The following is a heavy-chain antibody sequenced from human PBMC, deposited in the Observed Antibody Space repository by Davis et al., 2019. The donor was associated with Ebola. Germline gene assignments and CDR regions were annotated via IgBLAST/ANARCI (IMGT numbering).Heavy chain of an antibody. CDR2: IQPGDSYT. CDR3: ARLWPPRRASFFDL. CDR1: GYSLPSYW. Sequence: GESPKTPRYGSGYSLPSYWIGRVRQVPGKGPEWMGLIQPGDSYTSYSPSFQGQVTISADKSISTAYLQWSSLKASDTAMYYCARLWPPRRASFFDLWGRGTLVTVSS. J-gene: IGHJ2*01. V-gene: IGHV5-51*01. D-gene: IGHD5-24*01.